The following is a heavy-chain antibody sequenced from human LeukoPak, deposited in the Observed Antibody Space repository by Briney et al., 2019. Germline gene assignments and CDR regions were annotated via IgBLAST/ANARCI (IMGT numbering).Heavy chain of an antibody. D-gene: IGHD6-6*01. V-gene: IGHV4-59*01. CDR3: ARRVVPQNGMDV. CDR1: GGSISNYY. CDR2: KYYSGST. J-gene: IGHJ6*02. Sequence: PSETLSLTCTVSGGSISNYYWSWIRQPPGKGLEWIAYKYYSGSTNYNPSLKSRVSVSVDTSKNQFSLMLSTVTAADTAVYYCARRVVPQNGMDVWGQGTTVTVSS.